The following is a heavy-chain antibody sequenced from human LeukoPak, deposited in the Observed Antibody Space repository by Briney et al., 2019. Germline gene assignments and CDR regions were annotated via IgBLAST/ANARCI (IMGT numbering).Heavy chain of an antibody. V-gene: IGHV1-2*06. CDR1: GYTLTGYY. CDR2: INPNNGDR. Sequence: GASVKVSCKASGYTLTGYYMHWVRQAPGQGLEWMGRINPNNGDRKYAQKFQGRVTMTRDTSINTAYMELSSLGSDDTAVYYCARSFYDTSGYYLDSWGQGTLVAVSS. D-gene: IGHD3-22*01. CDR3: ARSFYDTSGYYLDS. J-gene: IGHJ4*02.